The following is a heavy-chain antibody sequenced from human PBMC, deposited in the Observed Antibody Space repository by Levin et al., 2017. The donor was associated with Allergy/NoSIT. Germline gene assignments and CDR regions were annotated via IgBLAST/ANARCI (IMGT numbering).Heavy chain of an antibody. CDR3: ARHSDIVVVTAMTFFDY. J-gene: IGHJ4*02. CDR1: GYSFTSYW. V-gene: IGHV5-10-1*01. D-gene: IGHD2-21*02. CDR2: IDPSDSYT. Sequence: TGESLKISCKGSGYSFTSYWISWVRQMPGKGLEWMGRIDPSDSYTNYSPSFQGHVTISADKSISTAYLQWSSLKASDTAMYYCARHSDIVVVTAMTFFDYWGQGTLVTVSS.